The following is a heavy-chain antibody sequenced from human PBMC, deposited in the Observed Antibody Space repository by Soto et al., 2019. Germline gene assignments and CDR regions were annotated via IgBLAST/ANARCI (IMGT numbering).Heavy chain of an antibody. CDR2: IIPIFGTA. CDR3: ASPGCGGDCYSNYYYYGMDV. D-gene: IGHD2-21*02. CDR1: GGTFSSYA. V-gene: IGHV1-69*13. Sequence: VASVKVSCKASGGTFSSYAISWVRQAPGQGLEWMGGIIPIFGTANYAQKFQGRVTITADESTSTAYMELSSLRSEDTAVYYCASPGCGGDCYSNYYYYGMDVWGQGTTVTVSS. J-gene: IGHJ6*02.